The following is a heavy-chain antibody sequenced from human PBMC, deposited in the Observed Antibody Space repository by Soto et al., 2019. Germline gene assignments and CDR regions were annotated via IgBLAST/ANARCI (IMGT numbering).Heavy chain of an antibody. Sequence: SQTLSLTCAISGDSVSSNSAAWTWIRQSPSRGLEWLGRTYYRSKWYNDYAVSVKRRITINPDTSRNKIYLQLTYMNPEDTAVYYCARDLGAFDIWGQGTTVTV. V-gene: IGHV6-1*01. CDR3: ARDLGAFDI. CDR2: TYYRSKWYN. J-gene: IGHJ3*02. CDR1: GDSVSSNSAA. D-gene: IGHD7-27*01.